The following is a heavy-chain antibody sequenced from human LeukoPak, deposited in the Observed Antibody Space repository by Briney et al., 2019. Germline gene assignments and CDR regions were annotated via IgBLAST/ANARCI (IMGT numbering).Heavy chain of an antibody. Sequence: PXGSLRLSCAASGFSFSSHSMNWVRQAPGKGLEWVSSISSSSSYIYYADSVRGRFTISRDNAKNSLYLQMNSLRAEDTAVYYCARESPASFEYFLTSTVTPPFDYWGQGTLVTVSS. CDR2: ISSSSSYI. J-gene: IGHJ4*02. V-gene: IGHV3-21*01. D-gene: IGHD4-17*01. CDR3: ARESPASFEYFLTSTVTPPFDY. CDR1: GFSFSSHS.